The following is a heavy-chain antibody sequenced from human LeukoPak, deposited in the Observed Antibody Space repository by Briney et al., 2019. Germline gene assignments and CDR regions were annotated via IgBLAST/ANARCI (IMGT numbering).Heavy chain of an antibody. CDR1: GGSISSSSYY. J-gene: IGHJ6*02. Sequence: PSETLSLTCTVSGGSISSSSYYWGWIRQPPGKGLEYIGSIYYSGTTYYNPSLKSRVTISVDTSKNQFSLKLSSVTAADTAVYYCARHGHTPNYGSYYYYGMDVWGQGTTVTVSS. D-gene: IGHD3-10*01. V-gene: IGHV4-39*01. CDR3: ARHGHTPNYGSYYYYGMDV. CDR2: IYYSGTT.